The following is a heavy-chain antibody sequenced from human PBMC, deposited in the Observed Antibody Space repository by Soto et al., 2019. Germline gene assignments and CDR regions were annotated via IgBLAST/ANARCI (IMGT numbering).Heavy chain of an antibody. CDR3: ARIGRDLGFDP. J-gene: IGHJ5*02. Sequence: SETLSLTCTVSGDSITDSTYYWAWIRQPPGKGLEWIGSVFYSGGTHYNPSRKSRVTISVDTSKNQFSLKVRSVTAADTAVYYCARIGRDLGFDPWGQGTLVTVSS. D-gene: IGHD3-10*01. V-gene: IGHV4-39*01. CDR1: GDSITDSTYY. CDR2: VFYSGGT.